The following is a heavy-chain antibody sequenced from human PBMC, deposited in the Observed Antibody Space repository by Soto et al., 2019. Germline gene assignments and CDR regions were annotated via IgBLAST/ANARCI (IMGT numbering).Heavy chain of an antibody. Sequence: QVHLVQSGAEVKKPGASVKVSCKGIGYSFTSHYMHWVRQAPGQGLEWMGTIHPGGVNIAYAQKFQGRVTMTKDTSTSTVYMEVTSLPSEDTAVYYCARVQSWHDLLWWFDPWGQGTLVTVSS. CDR2: IHPGGVNI. D-gene: IGHD1-1*01. J-gene: IGHJ5*02. CDR3: ARVQSWHDLLWWFDP. CDR1: GYSFTSHY. V-gene: IGHV1-46*03.